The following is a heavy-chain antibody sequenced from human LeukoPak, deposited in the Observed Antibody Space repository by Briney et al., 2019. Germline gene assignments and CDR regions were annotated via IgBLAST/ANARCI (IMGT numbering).Heavy chain of an antibody. CDR1: GFTFSSYE. CDR3: ALAGYQTDWFDS. J-gene: IGHJ5*01. Sequence: GGSLRLSCAASGFTFSSYEMNWVRQAPGKGLEWVSYISSSGSTIYYADSVKGRFTISRDNAKNTLYLQMNSLRAEDTAVYYCALAGYQTDWFDSWGQGTLVTVSS. V-gene: IGHV3-48*03. CDR2: ISSSGSTI. D-gene: IGHD2-15*01.